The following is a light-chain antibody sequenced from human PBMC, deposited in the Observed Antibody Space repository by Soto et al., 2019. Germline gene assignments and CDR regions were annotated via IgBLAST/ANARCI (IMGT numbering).Light chain of an antibody. CDR2: SNN. CDR1: SSNIGRNT. Sequence: VLTQAPSASETPGQKVTISCSRGSSNIGRNTVNWYQQLPGTAPKLLIYSNNRRPSGVPDRFSGSKSGTSASLAISGLQSEDEADYYCAAWDDSLTDYVFGTGTKVTVL. V-gene: IGLV1-44*01. CDR3: AAWDDSLTDYV. J-gene: IGLJ1*01.